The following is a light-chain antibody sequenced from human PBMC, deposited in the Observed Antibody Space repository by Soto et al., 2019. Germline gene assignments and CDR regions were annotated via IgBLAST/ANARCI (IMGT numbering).Light chain of an antibody. CDR1: QSIGGY. V-gene: IGKV1-39*01. J-gene: IGKJ3*01. Sequence: DIQMTQSPSSLSASVGDRVTISCRASQSIGGYLNWYQQKPGKAPDLLIYAAVTLQSGVPSRFSCSGSGTDFTLTISSLQPEDFSTYQCHQNHSTPLTFGPGTKVEIK. CDR2: AAV. CDR3: HQNHSTPLT.